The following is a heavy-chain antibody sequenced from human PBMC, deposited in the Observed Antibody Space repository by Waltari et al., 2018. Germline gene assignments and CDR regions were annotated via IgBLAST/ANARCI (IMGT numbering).Heavy chain of an antibody. D-gene: IGHD1-26*01. V-gene: IGHV1-69*12. J-gene: IGHJ4*02. Sequence: QVQLVQSGAEVKKPGSSVKVSCKASGGTFSSYALSWVRPAPGQGLEWMGGIIPIFGTANYAQKFQGRVTITADESTSTAYMELSSLRSEDTAVYYCARDHSGSYPYYFDYWGQGTLVTVSS. CDR3: ARDHSGSYPYYFDY. CDR2: IIPIFGTA. CDR1: GGTFSSYA.